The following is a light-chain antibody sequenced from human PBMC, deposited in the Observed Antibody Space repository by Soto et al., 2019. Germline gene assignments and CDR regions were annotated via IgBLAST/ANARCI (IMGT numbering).Light chain of an antibody. V-gene: IGKV3-20*01. CDR1: RSVSSSY. Sequence: EIVLTQSPGTLSLSPGERATLSCRASRSVSSSYLAWYQQKPGQAPRLLIYGASSRATGLPDRFSGSGSGTDFTLTISRLEPEDFAVYYCQQYGSSRFTFGPGTKVDIK. CDR2: GAS. J-gene: IGKJ3*01. CDR3: QQYGSSRFT.